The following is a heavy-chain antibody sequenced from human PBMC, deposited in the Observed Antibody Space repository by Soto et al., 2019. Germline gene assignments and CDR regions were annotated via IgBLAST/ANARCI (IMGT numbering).Heavy chain of an antibody. D-gene: IGHD2-21*02. CDR3: AREDDGGDRDYYGLDV. CDR1: GGSISYEYYH. J-gene: IGHJ6*02. V-gene: IGHV4-30-4*08. CDR2: IHYSGSI. Sequence: SETLSLTCTVSGGSISYEYYHWTWIRQSPGKGLEWIGYIHYSGSIIYNPSFKSRVTVSVDTSKNQFSLQLSSVTAADTAVYFCAREDDGGDRDYYGLDVWGQGTTVTVSS.